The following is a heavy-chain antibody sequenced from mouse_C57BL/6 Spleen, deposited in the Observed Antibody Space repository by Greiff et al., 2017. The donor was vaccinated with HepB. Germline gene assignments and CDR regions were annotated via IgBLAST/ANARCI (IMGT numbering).Heavy chain of an antibody. Sequence: EVKLMESGGGLVQPGGSMKLSCAASGFTFSDAWTDWVRQSPEKGLEWVAEIRNKANNHATYYAESVKGRFTISRDDSKSSVYLQMNSLRAEDTGIYYCTRTYYDYAMDYWGQGTSVTVSS. CDR2: IRNKANNHAT. J-gene: IGHJ4*01. V-gene: IGHV6-6*01. CDR1: GFTFSDAW. D-gene: IGHD2-4*01. CDR3: TRTYYDYAMDY.